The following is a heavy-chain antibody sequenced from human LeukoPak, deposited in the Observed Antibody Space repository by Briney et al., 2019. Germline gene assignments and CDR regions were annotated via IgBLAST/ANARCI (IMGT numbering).Heavy chain of an antibody. CDR2: IHYSGST. CDR3: ARIDYGWFDP. CDR1: GGSISSSSYY. J-gene: IGHJ5*02. Sequence: PSETLSLTCTVSGGSISSSSYYWGWIRQPPGKGLEWIGSIHYSGSTYYNPSLKSRVTISVDTSKSQFSLKLSSVTAADTAVYYCARIDYGWFDPWGQGTLVTVSS. V-gene: IGHV4-39*01. D-gene: IGHD4-17*01.